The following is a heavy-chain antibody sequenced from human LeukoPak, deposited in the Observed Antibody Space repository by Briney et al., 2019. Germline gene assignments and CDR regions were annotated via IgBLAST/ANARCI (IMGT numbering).Heavy chain of an antibody. CDR1: GFTVSSNY. D-gene: IGHD3-22*01. J-gene: IGHJ3*02. V-gene: IGHV3-53*01. Sequence: PGGSLRLSCAASGFTVSSNYMSWVRQAPGKGLEWVSVIYSGGSTYYADSVKGRFTISRDSSKNTLYLQMNSLRAEDTAVYYCARDSSGYYLPAFDIWGQGTMVTVSS. CDR3: ARDSSGYYLPAFDI. CDR2: IYSGGST.